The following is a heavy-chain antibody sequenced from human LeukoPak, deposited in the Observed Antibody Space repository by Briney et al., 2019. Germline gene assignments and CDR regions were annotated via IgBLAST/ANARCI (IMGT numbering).Heavy chain of an antibody. CDR3: ARGEEGNYYYYYGMDV. CDR1: GYTFTGYY. J-gene: IGHJ6*02. Sequence: WASVKVSCKASGYTFTGYYMHWARQAPGQGLEWMGWIIPNSGATKYAQKFQGRVTMTWDTSISAVYMELSRLISDDTAVYYCARGEEGNYYYYYGMDVWGQGTTVTVSS. V-gene: IGHV1-2*02. CDR2: IIPNSGAT.